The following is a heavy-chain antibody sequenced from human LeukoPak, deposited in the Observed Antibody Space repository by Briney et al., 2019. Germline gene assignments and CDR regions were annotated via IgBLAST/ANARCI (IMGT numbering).Heavy chain of an antibody. V-gene: IGHV4-4*02. Sequence: SETLSLTCDVSGGSVTSTNWWTWFRQPPGKGLEWIGVVHLDGRTNYNPSLKSRLVMSADLPENHTSLKLTSVTAADTAVYYCAREGGFYRPLDYSGQGTLVTVSS. J-gene: IGHJ4*02. CDR3: AREGGFYRPLDY. CDR2: VHLDGRT. CDR1: GGSVTSTNW. D-gene: IGHD6-25*01.